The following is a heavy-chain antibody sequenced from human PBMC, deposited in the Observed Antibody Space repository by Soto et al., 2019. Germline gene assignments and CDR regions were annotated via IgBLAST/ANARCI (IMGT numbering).Heavy chain of an antibody. CDR3: ARGIKYCSSTSCREKGYYYYYYMDV. Sequence: ASVKVSCKASGYTFTGYYMHWVRQAPGQGLEWMGWINPNSGGTNYAQKFQGWVTMTRDTSISTAYMELSRLRSDDTAVYYCARGIKYCSSTSCREKGYYYYYYMDVWGKGTTVTVSS. J-gene: IGHJ6*03. V-gene: IGHV1-2*04. D-gene: IGHD2-2*01. CDR1: GYTFTGYY. CDR2: INPNSGGT.